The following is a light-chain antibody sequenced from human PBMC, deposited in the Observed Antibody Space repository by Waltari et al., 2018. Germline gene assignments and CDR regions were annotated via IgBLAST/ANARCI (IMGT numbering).Light chain of an antibody. J-gene: IGKJ3*01. V-gene: IGKV1-39*01. Sequence: DIQMTQSPPSLSTSVGDRVTITCRATQSISTSLNWYQQKAGKAPNLLIYGASRLQSGVPSRFSASRSATDYSLTITDLQPEDFATYYCQQYFTYPQVAFGPGTKVNVK. CDR2: GAS. CDR3: QQYFTYPQVA. CDR1: QSISTS.